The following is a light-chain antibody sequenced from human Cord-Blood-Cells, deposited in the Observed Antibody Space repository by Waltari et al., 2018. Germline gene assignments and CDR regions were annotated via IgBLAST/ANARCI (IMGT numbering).Light chain of an antibody. CDR3: QQLNSYPLT. CDR1: QGISSY. V-gene: IGKV1-9*01. CDR2: AAS. Sequence: IQLTQSPSSLSASVGDRVTITSRASQGISSYLAWYQQKPGKAPKLLIYAASTLQSGVPSRVSGSGSGTDFTLTISSLQPEDFATYYCQQLNSYPLTFGGGTKVEIK. J-gene: IGKJ4*01.